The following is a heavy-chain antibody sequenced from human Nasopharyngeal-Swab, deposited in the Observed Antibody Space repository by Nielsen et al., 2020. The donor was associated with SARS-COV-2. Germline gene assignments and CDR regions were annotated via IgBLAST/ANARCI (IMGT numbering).Heavy chain of an antibody. D-gene: IGHD2-2*01. Sequence: RQAPGKGPEWIGEINHSGSTNYNPSLKSRVTISVDTSKNQFSLKLSSVTAADTAVYYCARGSVVPAAPAVDYFDYWGQGTLVTVSS. CDR2: INHSGST. CDR3: ARGSVVPAAPAVDYFDY. J-gene: IGHJ4*02. V-gene: IGHV4-34*01.